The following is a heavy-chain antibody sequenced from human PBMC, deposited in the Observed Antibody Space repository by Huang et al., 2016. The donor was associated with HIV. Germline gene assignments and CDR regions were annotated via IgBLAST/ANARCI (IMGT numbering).Heavy chain of an antibody. V-gene: IGHV3-74*01. Sequence: ELQLVESGGGLVQPGGSLRLSCAASGFTFSSYWVHWVRQATGKGVVWVSRINSDGSSSGDADSVKGRFTIARDNAKNTLYLQMNSLRAEDTAVYYCVRDPRIQSWLNYFDYWGQGTLVSVSS. CDR2: INSDGSSS. D-gene: IGHD3-22*01. J-gene: IGHJ4*02. CDR1: GFTFSSYW. CDR3: VRDPRIQSWLNYFDY.